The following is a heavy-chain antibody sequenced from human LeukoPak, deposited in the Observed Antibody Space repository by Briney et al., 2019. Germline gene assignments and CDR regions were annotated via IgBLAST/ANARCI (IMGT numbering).Heavy chain of an antibody. CDR2: IKSKTDGGTT. V-gene: IGHV3-15*01. CDR3: TTDRWFGEFGYFDY. CDR1: GVTFSNAW. D-gene: IGHD3-10*01. Sequence: GGSLRLSCAASGVTFSNAWMSWVRQAPGKGLEWVGRIKSKTDGGTTDYAAPVKGRFTISRDDSKNTLYLQMNSLKTEDTAVYYCTTDRWFGEFGYFDYWGQGTLVTVSS. J-gene: IGHJ4*02.